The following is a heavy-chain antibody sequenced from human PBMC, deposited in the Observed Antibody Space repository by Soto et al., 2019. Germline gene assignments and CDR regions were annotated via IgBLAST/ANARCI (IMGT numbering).Heavy chain of an antibody. CDR3: ARDKVDSGYESDY. Sequence: EVQLVESGGGLVKPGGSLRLSCAASGFTFSSYSMNWVRQAPGKGLEWVSSISSSSSYIYYADSVKGRFTISRDNAKNSLYLQMNSLRAEDTAVYYCARDKVDSGYESDYWGQGTLVTVSS. CDR1: GFTFSSYS. V-gene: IGHV3-21*01. J-gene: IGHJ4*02. D-gene: IGHD5-12*01. CDR2: ISSSSSYI.